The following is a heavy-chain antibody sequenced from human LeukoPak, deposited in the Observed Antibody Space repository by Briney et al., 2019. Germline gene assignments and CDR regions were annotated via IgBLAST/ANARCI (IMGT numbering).Heavy chain of an antibody. J-gene: IGHJ4*02. Sequence: GGLRLSCAASGFTFSSYGMHWARQAPGKGLEWVGRVRSKSDAGTMDYAAHVEGRFTISRDNSKNMVYLDMNSLRAEDTAVYYCASEGEIGYGYFYWGQGTLVTVSS. CDR1: GFTFSSYG. D-gene: IGHD5-18*01. CDR2: VRSKSDAGTM. CDR3: ASEGEIGYGYFY. V-gene: IGHV3-15*01.